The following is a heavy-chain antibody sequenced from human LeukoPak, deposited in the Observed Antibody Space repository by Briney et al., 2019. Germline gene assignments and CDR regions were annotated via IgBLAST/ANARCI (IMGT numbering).Heavy chain of an antibody. Sequence: GGSLRLSCTASGFTFNTYAMHWVRQAPGKGLEWVALVRYDESNKYYANSVRGRFTISRDNSKNTLYLQMNSLKTEDTAVYYCARPGVSSVVGYYFDNWGQGTLVTVSS. V-gene: IGHV3-30*02. J-gene: IGHJ4*02. CDR3: ARPGVSSVVGYYFDN. CDR1: GFTFNTYA. D-gene: IGHD2-21*01. CDR2: VRYDESNK.